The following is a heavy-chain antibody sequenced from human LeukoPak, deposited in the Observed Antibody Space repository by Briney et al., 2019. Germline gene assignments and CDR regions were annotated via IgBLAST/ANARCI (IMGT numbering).Heavy chain of an antibody. CDR2: INPTSGAT. J-gene: IGHJ4*02. D-gene: IGHD2-15*01. CDR3: ARGDPLGYCSDNCYSFDY. Sequence: ASVKVSCKASGYTFTDYFLHWVRQAPGQGLEWMGWINPTSGATYYAQKFQGRVTMTRDRSINTAYMELSRLNSDDTAVYYCARGDPLGYCSDNCYSFDYWGQGTLVTVSS. V-gene: IGHV1-2*02. CDR1: GYTFTDYF.